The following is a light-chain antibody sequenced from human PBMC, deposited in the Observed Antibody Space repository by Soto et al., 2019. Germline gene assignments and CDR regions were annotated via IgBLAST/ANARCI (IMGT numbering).Light chain of an antibody. V-gene: IGKV1-39*01. CDR2: AAS. CDR3: KQISSTPPIT. CDR1: QSISTY. J-gene: IGKJ5*01. Sequence: DIQMTQSPSSLSASVGDRVTITCRASQSISTYLNWFQQKPGKAPKLLIYAASSLQSGVPSRFSGSGSGTDFTLTISSLQTEDFSIYYCKQISSTPPITFGQGTRLEIK.